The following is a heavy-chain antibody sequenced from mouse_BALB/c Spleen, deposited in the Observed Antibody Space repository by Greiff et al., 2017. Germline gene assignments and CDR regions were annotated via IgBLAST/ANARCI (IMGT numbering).Heavy chain of an antibody. CDR2: INPSSGYT. CDR1: GYTFTSYT. V-gene: IGHV1-4*02. D-gene: IGHD2-4*01. CDR3: AIYYDYAWFAY. Sequence: VQLQQSAAELARPGASVKMSCKASGYTFTSYTMHWVKQRPGQGLEWIGYINPSSGYTEYNQKFKDKTTLTADKSSSTAYMQLSSLTSEDSAVYYCAIYYDYAWFAYWGQGTLVTVSA. J-gene: IGHJ3*01.